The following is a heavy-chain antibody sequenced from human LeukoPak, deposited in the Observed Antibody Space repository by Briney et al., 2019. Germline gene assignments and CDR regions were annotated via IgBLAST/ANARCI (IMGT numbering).Heavy chain of an antibody. CDR2: ISGSGGST. CDR1: GFTFSSYA. D-gene: IGHD5-12*01. J-gene: IGHJ4*02. V-gene: IGHV3-23*01. Sequence: GGSLRLSCAASGFTFSSYAMSWVRQAPGKGLEWVSAISGSGGSTYYADSVKGRFTISRDNSKNTLYLQMNSLRAEDTAVYYCARVRGLPRYFDYWGQGTLVTVSS. CDR3: ARVRGLPRYFDY.